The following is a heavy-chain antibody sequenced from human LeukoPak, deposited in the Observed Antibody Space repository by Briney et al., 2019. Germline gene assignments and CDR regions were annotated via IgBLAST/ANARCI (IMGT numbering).Heavy chain of an antibody. CDR2: LHTGGRT. V-gene: IGHV3-53*01. Sequence: GGSLRLSCAASGFIVSNSYMSWVRQAPGKGLERVSVLHTGGRTFYADSVMGRFTISTDNSKNTLFLQMNSLRAEDTAVYYCARDPSGNLYFDYWGQGALVTVSS. D-gene: IGHD6-19*01. J-gene: IGHJ4*02. CDR3: ARDPSGNLYFDY. CDR1: GFIVSNSY.